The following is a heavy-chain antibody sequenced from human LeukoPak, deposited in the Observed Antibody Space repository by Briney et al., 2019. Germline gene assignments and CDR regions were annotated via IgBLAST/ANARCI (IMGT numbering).Heavy chain of an antibody. V-gene: IGHV3-21*06. CDR3: ARAEHYYYDSSSYHTVSPREFDP. Sequence: GGSLRLSCVASGFSFSDYSMNWVRQAPGKGLEWVSSINSRSNDIYYADSVKGRFTISRDNAKNSLYLQMNSLRAEDTAVYYCARAEHYYYDSSSYHTVSPREFDPWGQGTLATVSS. CDR2: INSRSNDI. D-gene: IGHD3-22*01. CDR1: GFSFSDYS. J-gene: IGHJ5*02.